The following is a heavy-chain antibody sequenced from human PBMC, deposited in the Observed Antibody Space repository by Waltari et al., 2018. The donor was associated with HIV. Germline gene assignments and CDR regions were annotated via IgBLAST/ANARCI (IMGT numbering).Heavy chain of an antibody. D-gene: IGHD3-3*01. Sequence: QVQLQESGPGLVKPSQTLSLTCTVSGGSISSGSYYWSWIRQPAGKGLEWMGRIYTSGSTNYNPSLKSRVTISVDTSKNQFSLKLSSVTAADTAVYYCAREGKEDYDFWSGYFFGMDVWGQGTTVTVSS. V-gene: IGHV4-61*02. CDR1: GGSISSGSYY. CDR2: IYTSGST. J-gene: IGHJ6*02. CDR3: AREGKEDYDFWSGYFFGMDV.